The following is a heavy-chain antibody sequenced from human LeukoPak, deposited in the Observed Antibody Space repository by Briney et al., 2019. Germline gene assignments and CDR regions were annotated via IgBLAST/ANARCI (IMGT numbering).Heavy chain of an antibody. CDR2: IYSGGST. D-gene: IGHD1-26*01. CDR3: ASPSGSYYFDY. J-gene: IGHJ4*02. V-gene: IGHV3-66*02. CDR1: GFTVSSNY. Sequence: QPGGSLRLSCAASGFTVSSNYMSWVRQAPGKGLEWVSVIYSGGSTYYADSVKGRFTISRDNSKNTLYLQMNSLRAENTAVYYCASPSGSYYFDYWGQGTLATLSS.